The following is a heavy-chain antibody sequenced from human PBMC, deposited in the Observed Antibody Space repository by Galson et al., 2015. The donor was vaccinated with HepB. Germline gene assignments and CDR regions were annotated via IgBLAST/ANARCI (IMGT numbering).Heavy chain of an antibody. CDR2: ISSSSSYT. V-gene: IGHV3-11*06. D-gene: IGHD3-22*01. J-gene: IGHJ4*02. CDR1: GFTFSDYY. Sequence: SLRLSCAASGFTFSDYYMSWIRQAPGKGLEWVSYISSSSSYTNYADSVKGRFTISRDNAKNSLYLQMNSLRAEDTAVYYCARAGRYYDSSGYNTFDYWGQGTLVTVSS. CDR3: ARAGRYYDSSGYNTFDY.